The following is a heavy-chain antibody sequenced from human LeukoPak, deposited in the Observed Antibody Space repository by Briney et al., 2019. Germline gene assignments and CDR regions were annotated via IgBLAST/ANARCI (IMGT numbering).Heavy chain of an antibody. Sequence: PGGSLRLSCADSGFTFSNYNMNWVRQAPGKAMEWVSSITSSGTYTFYADSVKGRFTISRDNAKNSLYLQMDSLGPEDTAVYYCARDPYSGNYGTYYYYYMDVWGKGTTVTVSS. V-gene: IGHV3-21*01. J-gene: IGHJ6*03. CDR1: GFTFSNYN. CDR2: ITSSGTYT. D-gene: IGHD1-26*01. CDR3: ARDPYSGNYGTYYYYYMDV.